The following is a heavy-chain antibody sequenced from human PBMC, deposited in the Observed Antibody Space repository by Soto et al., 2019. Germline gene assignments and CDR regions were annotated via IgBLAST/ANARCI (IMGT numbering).Heavy chain of an antibody. CDR1: GGTFSSYA. CDR2: IIPIFGTA. D-gene: IGHD3-10*01. J-gene: IGHJ6*02. V-gene: IGHV1-69*12. CDR3: ARVANYYGSPHVLYGMDV. Sequence: QVQLVQSGAEVKKPGSSVKVSCKASGGTFSSYAISWVRQAPGQGLEWMGGIIPIFGTANYAQKFQGRVRITADESTSTAYMELSSLSSEDTAVYYWARVANYYGSPHVLYGMDVWGQGTTVTVSS.